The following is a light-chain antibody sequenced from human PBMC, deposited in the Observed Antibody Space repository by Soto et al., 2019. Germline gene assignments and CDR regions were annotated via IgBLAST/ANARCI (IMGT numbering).Light chain of an antibody. V-gene: IGLV1-51*01. J-gene: IGLJ2*01. Sequence: QSVLTQSPSASGTPGQRITISCSGSGSNIGPNYVYWFQQFPGTAPKLLIYDNNKRPSGIPDRFSGSKSGTSGTLDITGLQTGDEADYYCATWDGSLPGEVFGGGTKLTVL. CDR2: DNN. CDR1: GSNIGPNY. CDR3: ATWDGSLPGEV.